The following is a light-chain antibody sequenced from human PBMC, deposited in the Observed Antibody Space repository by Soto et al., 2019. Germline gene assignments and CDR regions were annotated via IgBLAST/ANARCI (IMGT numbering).Light chain of an antibody. J-gene: IGLJ3*02. CDR1: SSDVGGYNS. Sequence: QSALTQPPSASGSPGQSVTISCTGTSSDVGGYNSVSWYQQHPGKAPKLMIYEVNKRPSGVPDRVSGSKSGNTASLTVSGLQAEDEADYYCNSHAGSNNLWVFGGGTKLTVL. CDR3: NSHAGSNNLWV. V-gene: IGLV2-8*01. CDR2: EVN.